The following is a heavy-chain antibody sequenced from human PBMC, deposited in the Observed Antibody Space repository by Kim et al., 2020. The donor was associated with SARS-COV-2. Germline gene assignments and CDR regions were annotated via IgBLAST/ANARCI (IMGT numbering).Heavy chain of an antibody. D-gene: IGHD4-17*01. J-gene: IGHJ3*02. V-gene: IGHV4-39*01. CDR3: ARHGDYGGNSGAFDI. Sequence: PPLKSGFAISVDTSKNQFSLKLSSVTAADTAVYYCARHGDYGGNSGAFDIWGQGTMVTVSS.